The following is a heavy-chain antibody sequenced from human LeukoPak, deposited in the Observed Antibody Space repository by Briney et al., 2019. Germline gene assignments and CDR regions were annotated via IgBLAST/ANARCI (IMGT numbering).Heavy chain of an antibody. Sequence: GGSLRLSCAASGFTFSSYAMSWARQAPGKGLEWVSTISGSGGSTYYADSVKGRFTISRDNSKNTLYLQMNSLRAEDTAVYYCAKDRPPYSSGWYRMSDYWGQGTLVTVSS. CDR1: GFTFSSYA. J-gene: IGHJ4*02. V-gene: IGHV3-23*01. D-gene: IGHD6-19*01. CDR3: AKDRPPYSSGWYRMSDY. CDR2: ISGSGGST.